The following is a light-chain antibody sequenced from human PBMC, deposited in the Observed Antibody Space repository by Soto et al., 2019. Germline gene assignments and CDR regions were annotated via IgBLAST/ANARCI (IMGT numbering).Light chain of an antibody. CDR1: QSVSSSY. Sequence: EIVLTQSPATLSLSPGERATLSCGVSQSVSSSYLAWYQQKLGLAPRLLIYGASSRATGIPDRFSGSGSGTAFTLTISRLEPEDFAVYYCQQYGSSPITFGGGTKVEIK. V-gene: IGKV3D-20*01. J-gene: IGKJ4*01. CDR2: GAS. CDR3: QQYGSSPIT.